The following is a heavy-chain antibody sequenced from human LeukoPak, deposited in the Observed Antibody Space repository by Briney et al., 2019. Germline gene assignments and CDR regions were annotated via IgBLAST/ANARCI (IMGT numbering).Heavy chain of an antibody. D-gene: IGHD6-13*01. Sequence: SETLSLTCAVYGGSFSGYYWNWIRQPPGKGLEWIGEINHSGSTNYNPSLKSRVTISVDTSKNQFSLKLSSVTAADTAVYYCARRGSSWYVYWGQGTLVTVSS. CDR3: ARRGSSWYVY. J-gene: IGHJ4*02. CDR1: GGSFSGYY. V-gene: IGHV4-34*01. CDR2: INHSGST.